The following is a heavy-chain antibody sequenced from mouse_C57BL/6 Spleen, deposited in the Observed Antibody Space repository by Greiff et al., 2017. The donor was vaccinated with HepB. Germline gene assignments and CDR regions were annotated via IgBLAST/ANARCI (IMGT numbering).Heavy chain of an antibody. CDR1: GYTFTSYW. CDR3: ARTSYYGSSYVGWFAY. J-gene: IGHJ3*01. Sequence: QVQLQQPGAELVKPGASVKMSCKASGYTFTSYWITWVKQRPGQGLEWIGDIYPGSGSTNYNEKFKSKATLTVDTSSSTAYMQLSSLTSEDSAVYYGARTSYYGSSYVGWFAYWGQGTLVTVSA. D-gene: IGHD1-1*01. V-gene: IGHV1-55*01. CDR2: IYPGSGST.